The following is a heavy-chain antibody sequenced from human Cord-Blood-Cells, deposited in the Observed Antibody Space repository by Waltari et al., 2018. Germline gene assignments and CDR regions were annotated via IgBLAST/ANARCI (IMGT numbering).Heavy chain of an antibody. CDR1: VSSISSGYY. CDR2: IYHSGGT. D-gene: IGHD7-27*01. Sequence: QVQLQESGPGLVKPSETLSLTCAVSVSSISSGYYWGWIRQPPGKGLEWIGSIYHSGGTYYNPSLKSRVTISVDTSKNQFSLKLSSVTAADTAVYYCARVSSNWVDYWGQGTLVTVSS. CDR3: ARVSSNWVDY. V-gene: IGHV4-38-2*01. J-gene: IGHJ4*02.